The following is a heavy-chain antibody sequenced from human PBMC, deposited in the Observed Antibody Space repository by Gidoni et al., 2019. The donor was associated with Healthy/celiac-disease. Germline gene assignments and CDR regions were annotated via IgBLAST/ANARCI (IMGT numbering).Heavy chain of an antibody. Sequence: QVQLVQSGAEVKKPGSSVKVSCKASGGTFSSYAIRWVRQAPGQGLEWMGGIIPIFGTANYAQKFQGRVTITAEESTSTAYMELSSLRSEDTAVYYCARYRTRITMVRGVIRCFDPWGQGTLVTVSS. V-gene: IGHV1-69*01. CDR3: ARYRTRITMVRGVIRCFDP. CDR2: IIPIFGTA. D-gene: IGHD3-10*01. CDR1: GGTFSSYA. J-gene: IGHJ5*02.